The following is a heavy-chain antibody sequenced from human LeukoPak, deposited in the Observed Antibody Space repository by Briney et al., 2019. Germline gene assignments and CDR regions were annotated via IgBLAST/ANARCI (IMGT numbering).Heavy chain of an antibody. D-gene: IGHD4-17*01. Sequence: TPSQTLSLTCAVSGGSISSGGYSWSWIRQPPGKGLEWIGYIYHSGSTYYNPSLKSRVTISVDRSKNQFSLKLSSVTAADTAVYYCARDRYGDHTYFDYWGQGTPVTVSS. CDR2: IYHSGST. CDR3: ARDRYGDHTYFDY. J-gene: IGHJ4*02. V-gene: IGHV4-30-2*01. CDR1: GGSISSGGYS.